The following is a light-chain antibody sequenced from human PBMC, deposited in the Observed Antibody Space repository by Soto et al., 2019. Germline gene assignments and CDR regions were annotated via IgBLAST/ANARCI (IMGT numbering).Light chain of an antibody. V-gene: IGKV3-11*01. J-gene: IGKJ5*01. Sequence: EIVLTQSPATLSLSPGERATLSCRASQSVSSYLAWYHQKPGQAPRLVIYDASVRATGIPARFSGRGSGTDFTLTISSLEAGEFAVYYCQRRSNWPITFGQGTRLEIK. CDR2: DAS. CDR3: QRRSNWPIT. CDR1: QSVSSY.